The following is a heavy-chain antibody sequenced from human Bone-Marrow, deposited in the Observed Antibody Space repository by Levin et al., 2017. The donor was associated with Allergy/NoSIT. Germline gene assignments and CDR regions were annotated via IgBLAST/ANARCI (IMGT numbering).Heavy chain of an antibody. CDR3: ARTLRPGPVTPPAMRGYYYYGMDV. J-gene: IGHJ6*02. CDR1: GFTVSSHY. D-gene: IGHD4-17*01. CDR2: IYSGGST. Sequence: GESLKISCAASGFTVSSHYMSWVRQAPGKGLEWGSVIYSGGSTYYADSVKGRFTISRDNSKNTLYLQMNSLRAEDTAVYYCARTLRPGPVTPPAMRGYYYYGMDVWGQGTTVTVSS. V-gene: IGHV3-53*01.